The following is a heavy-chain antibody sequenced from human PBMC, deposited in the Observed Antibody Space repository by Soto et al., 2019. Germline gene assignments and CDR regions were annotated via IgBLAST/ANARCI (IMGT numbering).Heavy chain of an antibody. V-gene: IGHV4-30-4*01. Sequence: QVQVQESGPGLVKPSQTLSLTCTVSGGSISSGDYYWNWIRQPPGKGLGWIGYIYYSGNTYYNPSLKSRVTISVDTSKNQFTLKLNSVTAADTAVYYCARGDNWNRAVDYWGQGTLVTVSS. J-gene: IGHJ4*02. CDR2: IYYSGNT. CDR1: GGSISSGDYY. D-gene: IGHD1-20*01. CDR3: ARGDNWNRAVDY.